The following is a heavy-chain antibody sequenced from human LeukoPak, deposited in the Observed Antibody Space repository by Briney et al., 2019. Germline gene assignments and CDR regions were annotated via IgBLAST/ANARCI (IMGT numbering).Heavy chain of an antibody. V-gene: IGHV3-23*01. CDR3: AKAGRSGWYPGWPFDI. D-gene: IGHD6-19*01. J-gene: IGHJ3*02. Sequence: GGSLRLSCAASGFTFLTYAMSWVRQAPGKGLQWVSVIRDSGASTYYADSVKGRFTISRDNSKNTLYLQMNSLRAEDTAVYYCAKAGRSGWYPGWPFDIWGQGTMVTVSS. CDR1: GFTFLTYA. CDR2: IRDSGAST.